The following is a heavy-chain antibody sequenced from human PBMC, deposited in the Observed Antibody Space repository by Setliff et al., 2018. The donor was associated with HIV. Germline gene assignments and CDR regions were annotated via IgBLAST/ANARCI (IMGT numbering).Heavy chain of an antibody. Sequence: PSETLSLTCAVYGGSFDNYFWTWIRQSPDRGLEWIGEINHSEGTTYSPYLKSRFTISLDTSKNQISLKLTSVTAADTAVYYCSRMVRGLILRGYHYHADVWGKGTTVTSPQ. CDR2: INHSEGT. J-gene: IGHJ6*04. CDR1: GGSFDNYF. D-gene: IGHD3-10*01. V-gene: IGHV4-34*01. CDR3: SRMVRGLILRGYHYHADV.